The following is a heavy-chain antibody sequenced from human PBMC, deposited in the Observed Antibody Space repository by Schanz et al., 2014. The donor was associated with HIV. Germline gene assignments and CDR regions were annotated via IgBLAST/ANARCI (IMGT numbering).Heavy chain of an antibody. CDR1: GYIFTGYY. Sequence: QVQLVQSGAEVKKPGASVKVSCKTSGYIFTGYYMHWVRQAPGQGLEWMGWINPNSGGTNYAQKFQGRVTMTRDTSISTAYMELSSLRSADTAVYFCARAAFSSEYYYGMDVWGQGTTVTVSS. CDR2: INPNSGGT. J-gene: IGHJ6*02. D-gene: IGHD3-3*02. V-gene: IGHV1-2*02. CDR3: ARAAFSSEYYYGMDV.